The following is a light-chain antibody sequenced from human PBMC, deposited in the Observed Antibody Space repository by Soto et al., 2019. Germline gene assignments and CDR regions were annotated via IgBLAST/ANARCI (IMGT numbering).Light chain of an antibody. CDR2: WAS. V-gene: IGKV4-1*01. CDR3: QQWSSVPKT. Sequence: DIVMTQSPDSLAVSLGERATINCKSSQSVLYSSNNKNYLAWYQQKPGQPPKLLIYWASTRESGVPDRFSGSGSGTDFTLTSSSLHAEDVAVYYCQQWSSVPKTFGQGTKVEI. J-gene: IGKJ1*01. CDR1: QSVLYSSNNKNY.